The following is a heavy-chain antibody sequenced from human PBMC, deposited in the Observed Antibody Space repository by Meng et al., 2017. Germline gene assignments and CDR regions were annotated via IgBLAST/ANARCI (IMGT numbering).Heavy chain of an antibody. Sequence: PRQQSGPGLMKLTHTTSLTCAISGDTVSSDSAAWNWIRQSPSRGLEWLGRTYYRSKWYNDFAVSVKSRIIINPDTSKNHFSLQLNSVTPEDTAVYYCASGWSMFQTWGQGTLVTVSS. D-gene: IGHD3-10*02. V-gene: IGHV6-1*01. CDR3: ASGWSMFQT. CDR1: GDTVSSDSAA. CDR2: TYYRSKWYN. J-gene: IGHJ4*02.